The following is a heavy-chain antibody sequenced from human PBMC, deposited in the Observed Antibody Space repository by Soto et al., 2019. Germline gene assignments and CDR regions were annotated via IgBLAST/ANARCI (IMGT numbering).Heavy chain of an antibody. CDR3: AKGIYARPDYFDY. V-gene: IGHV3-23*01. D-gene: IGHD6-6*01. CDR1: GFAFSSYA. J-gene: IGHJ4*02. CDR2: ISGSGGST. Sequence: EVQLLESGGGLVQPGGSLRLSCAAFGFAFSSYAMSWIRQAPGKGLEWVSAISGSGGSTYYADSVKGRFTISRDNSKNTLYLQMNGLRAEDTAVYYCAKGIYARPDYFDYWGQGTLVTVSS.